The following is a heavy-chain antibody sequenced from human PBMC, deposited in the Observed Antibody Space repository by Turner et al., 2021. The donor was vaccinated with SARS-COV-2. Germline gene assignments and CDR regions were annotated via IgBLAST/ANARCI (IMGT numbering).Heavy chain of an antibody. CDR2: INPSGGST. V-gene: IGHV1-46*03. D-gene: IGHD1-26*01. CDR3: AGELTIVGATSLDYYYGMDV. J-gene: IGHJ6*02. Sequence: QAQLAQSGAEVKKPGSSVKVSCKASGYTFTSYYMQWVRQAPGQGLEWMGRINPSGGSTSDAQKFQGRVTMTRDASTSTVYMEMSGLRSEGTAVYYCAGELTIVGATSLDYYYGMDVWGQGTTVTVSS. CDR1: GYTFTSYY.